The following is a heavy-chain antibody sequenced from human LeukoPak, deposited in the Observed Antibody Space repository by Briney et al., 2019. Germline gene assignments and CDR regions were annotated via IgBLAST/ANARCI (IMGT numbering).Heavy chain of an antibody. CDR2: ISSSSSYI. CDR1: GFTFSSYS. Sequence: GGSLRLSCAASGFTFSSYSMNWVRQAPGKGLEWVSSISSSSSYIYYAVSVKGRFTISRDNAKNSLYLQMNSLRAEDTAVYYCASESIAAAGTTDYWGQGTLVTVSS. J-gene: IGHJ4*02. V-gene: IGHV3-21*01. D-gene: IGHD6-13*01. CDR3: ASESIAAAGTTDY.